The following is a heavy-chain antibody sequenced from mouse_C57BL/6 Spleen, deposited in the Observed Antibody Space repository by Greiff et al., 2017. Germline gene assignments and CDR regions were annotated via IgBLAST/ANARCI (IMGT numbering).Heavy chain of an antibody. V-gene: IGHV1-59*01. J-gene: IGHJ4*01. CDR3: ARKGKSSGAMDY. CDR1: GYTFTSYW. D-gene: IGHD1-1*01. Sequence: QVQLQQPGAELVRPGTSVKLSCKASGYTFTSYWMHWVKQRPGQGLEWIGVIDPSDSYTNYNQKFKGKATLTVDTSSSTAYMQLSSLTSEDSAVYYCARKGKSSGAMDYWGQGTSVTVSS. CDR2: IDPSDSYT.